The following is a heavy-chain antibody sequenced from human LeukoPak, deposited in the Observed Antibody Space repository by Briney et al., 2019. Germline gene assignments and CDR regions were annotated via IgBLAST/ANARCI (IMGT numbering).Heavy chain of an antibody. J-gene: IGHJ5*02. D-gene: IGHD4-11*01. CDR2: IYTSGST. V-gene: IGHV4-4*07. CDR1: GGSISNY. Sequence: PSETLSLTCTVSGGSISNYWSWIRQPAGKGLEWIGRIYTSGSTNYNPSLKSRVTMSVDTFKNQFSLKLSSVTAADTAVYYCARGVTTGFDWFDPWGQGTLVTVSS. CDR3: ARGVTTGFDWFDP.